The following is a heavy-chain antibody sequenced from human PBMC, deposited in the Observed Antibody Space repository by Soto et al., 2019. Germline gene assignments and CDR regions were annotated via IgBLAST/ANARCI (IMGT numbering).Heavy chain of an antibody. CDR2: VSHDGRNT. D-gene: IGHD6-19*01. V-gene: IGHV3-30*18. CDR3: AKGGRQWLVTSDFNY. Sequence: GGSLRLSCVASGFTFSSCAMHWVRQVPGKGLEWLAVVSHDGRNTHYADSVKGRFTISRDSSKNTVSLEMTSLRAEDTAVYYCAKGGRQWLVTSDFNYWGQGA. J-gene: IGHJ4*02. CDR1: GFTFSSCA.